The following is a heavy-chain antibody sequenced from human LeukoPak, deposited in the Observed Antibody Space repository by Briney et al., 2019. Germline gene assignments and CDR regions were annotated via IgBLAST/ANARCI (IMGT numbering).Heavy chain of an antibody. Sequence: GGSLRLSCAASGFTFSSYAMSWVRQAPGKGLEWVSAISGSGGSTYYADSVKGRFTISRDNSKNTLYLQMNSLRAEDTAVYYCAKDMDIVVVVAAYFDYWGQGTLVTVSS. D-gene: IGHD2-15*01. J-gene: IGHJ4*02. CDR3: AKDMDIVVVVAAYFDY. CDR2: ISGSGGST. V-gene: IGHV3-23*01. CDR1: GFTFSSYA.